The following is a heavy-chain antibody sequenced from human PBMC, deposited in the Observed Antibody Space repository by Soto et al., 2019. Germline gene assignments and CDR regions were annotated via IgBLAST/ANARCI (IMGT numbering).Heavy chain of an antibody. J-gene: IGHJ4*02. D-gene: IGHD3-22*01. CDR1: GFIFSDYY. V-gene: IGHV3-11*01. CDR3: ARDRGYYDSSGYFDY. CDR2: ISSSDNII. Sequence: GGSLRLSCAASGFIFSDYYMSWIRQAPGKGLEWISYISSSDNIIYYADSVKGRFTISRDNAKNSLYLQMNSLRAEDTAVYYCARDRGYYDSSGYFDYWGQGTLVTVSS.